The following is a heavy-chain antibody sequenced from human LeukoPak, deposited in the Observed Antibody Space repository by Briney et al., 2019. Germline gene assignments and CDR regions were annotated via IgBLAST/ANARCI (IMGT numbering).Heavy chain of an antibody. CDR3: ARQLTTLRGFDI. CDR1: GYSFTTSW. J-gene: IGHJ3*02. D-gene: IGHD4-11*01. Sequence: GESLKISCKGSGYSFTTSWIGWVRQLPGKGLEWMGIIYPGDSDTRYSPSFQGQVTISADKSINTAYLQWTSLKASDTAMYYCARQLTTLRGFDIWGQGTMVTASS. CDR2: IYPGDSDT. V-gene: IGHV5-51*01.